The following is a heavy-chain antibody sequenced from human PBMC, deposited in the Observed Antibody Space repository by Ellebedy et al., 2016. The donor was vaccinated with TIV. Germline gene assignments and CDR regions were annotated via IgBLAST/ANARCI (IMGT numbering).Heavy chain of an antibody. CDR3: ARGWSTPDS. D-gene: IGHD2-15*01. CDR2: IRSEPDGGTT. Sequence: PGGSLRLSCAASGFTFSNAWMNWVRQVPGKGLEWVGRIRSEPDGGTTDYAAPVKGRFTISRDNAQNTLFLQMNSLRVEDTAVYYCARGWSTPDSWGQGTLVIVSS. CDR1: GFTFSNAW. J-gene: IGHJ4*02. V-gene: IGHV3-15*07.